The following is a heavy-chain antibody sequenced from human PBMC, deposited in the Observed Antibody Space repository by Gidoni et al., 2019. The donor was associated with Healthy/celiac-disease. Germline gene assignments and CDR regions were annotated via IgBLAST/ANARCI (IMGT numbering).Heavy chain of an antibody. CDR2: ISSSSSYI. CDR3: ARDGLWFGDQTSGDY. Sequence: EVQLVESGGGLVKPGGSLRLSCAASGFTFSSYSMNWVRQAPGKGLEWFSSISSSSSYIYYADSVKGRFTISRDNAKNSLYLQMNSLRAEDTAVYYCARDGLWFGDQTSGDYWGQGTLVTVSS. J-gene: IGHJ4*02. CDR1: GFTFSSYS. V-gene: IGHV3-21*01. D-gene: IGHD3-10*01.